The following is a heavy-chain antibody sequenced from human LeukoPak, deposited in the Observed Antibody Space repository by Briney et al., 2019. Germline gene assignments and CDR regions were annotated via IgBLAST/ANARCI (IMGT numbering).Heavy chain of an antibody. D-gene: IGHD3-9*01. V-gene: IGHV1-24*01. CDR3: ARDIDILTGYTYYFDY. CDR1: GYTLTELS. Sequence: ASVKVSCKVSGYTLTELSMHWVRQAPGKGLEWMGGFDPEDGETIYAQKFQGRVTMTEDTSTDTAYMELSSLRSEDTAVYYCARDIDILTGYTYYFDYWGQGTLVTVSS. CDR2: FDPEDGET. J-gene: IGHJ4*02.